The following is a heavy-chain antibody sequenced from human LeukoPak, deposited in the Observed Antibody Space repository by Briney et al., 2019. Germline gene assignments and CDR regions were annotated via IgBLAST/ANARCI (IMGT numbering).Heavy chain of an antibody. CDR2: MNPNSGNT. Sequence: ASVKVSCKASGYTFTSYDINWVRQATGQGLEWMGWMNPNSGNTGYAQKFQGRVNMTRNTSIITAYMELSSLRSEDTAVYYCARGRKTGTLSDYWGQGTLVTVSS. D-gene: IGHD1-7*01. V-gene: IGHV1-8*01. CDR1: GYTFTSYD. CDR3: ARGRKTGTLSDY. J-gene: IGHJ4*02.